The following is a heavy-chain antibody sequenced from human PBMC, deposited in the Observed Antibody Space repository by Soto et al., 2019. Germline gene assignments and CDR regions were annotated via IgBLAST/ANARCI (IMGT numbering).Heavy chain of an antibody. V-gene: IGHV4-59*08. CDR2: IYYSGST. CDR1: GGTSSSYY. J-gene: IGHJ4*02. Sequence: LEPHPHTSTVSGGTSSSYYWIWIRQPPGKGLEWIGYIYYSGSTNYNPSLKSRVTISVDTSKNQFSLKLSSVTAADTAVYYCARHSDYGDYPTDYWGQGTLLTVSS. CDR3: ARHSDYGDYPTDY. D-gene: IGHD4-17*01.